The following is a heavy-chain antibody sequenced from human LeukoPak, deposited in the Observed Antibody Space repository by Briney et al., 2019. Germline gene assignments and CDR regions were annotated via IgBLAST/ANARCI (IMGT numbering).Heavy chain of an antibody. J-gene: IGHJ4*02. V-gene: IGHV3-74*01. CDR2: INPDGSNT. Sequence: PGGSLRLSRAASGFTFSSYWMHWVRQAPGKGLVWVSRINPDGSNTDYADSVKGRFTISRDNAKNTLYLQMNSLRAEDTAVYSCVNHDYGDCYVGGGQGTLVTVSS. D-gene: IGHD4-17*01. CDR1: GFTFSSYW. CDR3: VNHDYGDCYVG.